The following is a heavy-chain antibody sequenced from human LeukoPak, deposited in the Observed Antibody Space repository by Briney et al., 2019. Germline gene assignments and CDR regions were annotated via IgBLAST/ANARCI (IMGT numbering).Heavy chain of an antibody. D-gene: IGHD5-24*01. CDR3: ARESGRDGYNGSY. CDR2: ISSSGSTI. CDR1: GFTFSSYE. V-gene: IGHV3-48*03. Sequence: GGSLRLSCAASGFTFSSYEMNWVRQAPGKGLEWVSYISSSGSTIYYADSVKGRFTISRDNAKNSLYLQMNSLRAEDTAVYYCARESGRDGYNGSYWGQGTLVTVSS. J-gene: IGHJ4*02.